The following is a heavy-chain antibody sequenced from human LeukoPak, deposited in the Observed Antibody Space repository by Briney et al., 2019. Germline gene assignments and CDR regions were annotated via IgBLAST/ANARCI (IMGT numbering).Heavy chain of an antibody. Sequence: SETLSLTCTVSGYSISSGYYWGWIRQPPGKGLERIGSIYHSGSTYYNPSLKSRVTISVDTSKNQFSLKLSSVTAADTAVYYCARFRGNRGVVTAHGHWGQGTLVTVSS. CDR1: GYSISSGYY. D-gene: IGHD2-21*02. V-gene: IGHV4-38-2*02. CDR2: IYHSGST. CDR3: ARFRGNRGVVTAHGH. J-gene: IGHJ4*02.